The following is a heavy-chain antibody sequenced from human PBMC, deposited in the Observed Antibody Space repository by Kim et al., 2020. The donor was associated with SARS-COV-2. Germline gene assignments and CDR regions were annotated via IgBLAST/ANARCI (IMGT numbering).Heavy chain of an antibody. D-gene: IGHD3-3*01. CDR1: GFTFSSYW. CDR3: ARVGGDYDFWSGYYRFDY. Sequence: GGSLRLSCAASGFTFSSYWMHWVRQAPGKGLVWVSRINSDGSSTSYADSVKGRFTISRDNAKNTLYLQMNSLRAEDTAVYYCARVGGDYDFWSGYYRFDYWGQGTLVTVSS. J-gene: IGHJ4*02. CDR2: INSDGSST. V-gene: IGHV3-74*01.